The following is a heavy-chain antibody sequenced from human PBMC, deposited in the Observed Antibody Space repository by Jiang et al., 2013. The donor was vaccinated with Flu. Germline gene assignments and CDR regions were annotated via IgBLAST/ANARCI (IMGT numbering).Heavy chain of an antibody. D-gene: IGHD3-9*01. CDR1: IHFSSYS. V-gene: IGHV3-21*01. J-gene: IGHJ6*02. CDR3: ARDPRGDILMAKLITYYYYYYGMDV. Sequence: QLLEVWGRPGQAWGVPETLLCSLWIHFSSYSMNWVRQAPGKGLEWVSSISSSSSYIYYADSVKGRFTISRDNAKNSLYLQMNSLRAEDTAVYYCARDPRGDILMAKLITYYYYYYGMDVWGQGTTVTVSS. CDR2: ISSSSSYI.